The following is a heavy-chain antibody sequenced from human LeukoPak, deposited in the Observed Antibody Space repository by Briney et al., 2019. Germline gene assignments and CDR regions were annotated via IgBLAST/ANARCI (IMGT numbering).Heavy chain of an antibody. Sequence: ASVKVSCKASGYTFTDSFIHWVRQAPGQGPEWMGRMNANSGVTMYAQTLQDRVTMTRGTSISTAYMELSRLTSDDTAVYYCARDLSSTSNWEFDYWGQGTLVTVSS. J-gene: IGHJ4*02. CDR1: GYTFTDSF. CDR3: ARDLSSTSNWEFDY. V-gene: IGHV1-2*06. D-gene: IGHD7-27*01. CDR2: MNANSGVT.